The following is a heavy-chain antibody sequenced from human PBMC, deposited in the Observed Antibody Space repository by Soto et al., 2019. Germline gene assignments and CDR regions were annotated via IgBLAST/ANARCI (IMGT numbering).Heavy chain of an antibody. D-gene: IGHD4-17*01. CDR2: ISGSGGST. CDR3: AKDSVTWYGDYPAPFDY. CDR1: GFTFSSYA. J-gene: IGHJ4*02. Sequence: TGGSLRLSCAASGFTFSSYAMSWVRQAPGKGLEWVSAISGSGGSTYYADSVKGRFTISRDNSKNTLYLQMNSLRAEDTAVYYCAKDSVTWYGDYPAPFDYWGQGTLVTVSS. V-gene: IGHV3-23*01.